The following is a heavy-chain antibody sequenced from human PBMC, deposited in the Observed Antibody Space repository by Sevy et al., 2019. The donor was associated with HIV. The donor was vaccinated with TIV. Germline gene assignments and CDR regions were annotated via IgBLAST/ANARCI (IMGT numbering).Heavy chain of an antibody. V-gene: IGHV3-74*01. D-gene: IGHD3-9*01. CDR3: ARGLLYYDILTGYYDYGMDV. J-gene: IGHJ6*02. Sequence: GGSLRLSCAASGFTFSSYWMHWVRQAPGKGLVWVSRINSDGSSTSYADSVKGRFTISRDNAKNTLYLQMNSLRAEDTDVYYCARGLLYYDILTGYYDYGMDVWGQGTTVTVSS. CDR1: GFTFSSYW. CDR2: INSDGSST.